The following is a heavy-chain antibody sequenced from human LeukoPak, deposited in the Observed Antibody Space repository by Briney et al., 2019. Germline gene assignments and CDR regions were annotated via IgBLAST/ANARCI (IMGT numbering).Heavy chain of an antibody. D-gene: IGHD3-22*01. CDR2: INHSGST. V-gene: IGHV4-34*01. Sequence: SETLSLTCAVYGRSFSGYYWSWIRQPPGKGLEWIGEINHSGSTNYNPSLKSRVTISVDTSKNQFSLKLSSVTAADTAVYYCARGRGGLRYYDSSGYLPLIYWGQGTLVTVSS. CDR3: ARGRGGLRYYDSSGYLPLIY. CDR1: GRSFSGYY. J-gene: IGHJ4*02.